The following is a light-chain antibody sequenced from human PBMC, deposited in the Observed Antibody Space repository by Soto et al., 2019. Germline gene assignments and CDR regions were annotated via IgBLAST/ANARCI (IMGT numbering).Light chain of an antibody. Sequence: DVQMTQSPSSVSASVGDRVTITCRASQGISSLLAWYQQKPGKAPKLLIYAASSLHTGVPSRFTGSGSGTDFTLTISSLQPEDFATYYCQQAVSFPFTFGQGTRLEIK. V-gene: IGKV1-12*02. CDR2: AAS. CDR1: QGISSL. CDR3: QQAVSFPFT. J-gene: IGKJ5*01.